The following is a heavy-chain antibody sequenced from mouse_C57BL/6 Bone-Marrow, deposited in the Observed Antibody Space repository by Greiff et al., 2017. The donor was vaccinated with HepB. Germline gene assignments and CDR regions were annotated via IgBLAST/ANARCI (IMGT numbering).Heavy chain of an antibody. CDR1: GYTFTSYW. CDR2: IHPNSGST. V-gene: IGHV1-64*01. Sequence: QVQLQQPGAELVKPGASVKLSCKASGYTFTSYWMHWVKQRPGQGLEWIGMIHPNSGSTNYNEKFKSEATLTVDKSSSTAYMQLSSLTSEDSAVYYCHYYGSSSYYFDYWGQGTTLTVSS. J-gene: IGHJ2*01. D-gene: IGHD1-1*01. CDR3: HYYGSSSYYFDY.